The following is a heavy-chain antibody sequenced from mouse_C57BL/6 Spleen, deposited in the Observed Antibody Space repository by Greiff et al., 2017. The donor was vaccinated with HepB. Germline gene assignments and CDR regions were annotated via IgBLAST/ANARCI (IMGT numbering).Heavy chain of an antibody. CDR2: ISYDGSN. CDR1: GYSITSGYY. V-gene: IGHV3-6*01. J-gene: IGHJ3*01. Sequence: ESGPGLVKPSQSLSLTCSVTGYSITSGYYWNWIRQFPGNKLEWMGYISYDGSNNYNPSLKNRISITRDTSKNQFFLKLNSVTTEDTATYYCARGWLPFFAYWGQGTLVTVSA. D-gene: IGHD2-3*01. CDR3: ARGWLPFFAY.